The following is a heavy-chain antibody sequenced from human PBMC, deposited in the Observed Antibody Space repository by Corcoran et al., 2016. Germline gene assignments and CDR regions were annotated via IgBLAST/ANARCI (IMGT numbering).Heavy chain of an antibody. CDR2: IYWDDDK. Sequence: QITLKESGPTLVKPTQTLTLTCTFSGFSLSTSGVGVGWIRQPPGKALEWLALIYWDDDKRYSPSLKSRLTITKDTSKNQVVLTMTNMDPVDTSTYYCAREIGYDSSGYQYYFDYWGQGTLVTVSS. CDR1: GFSLSTSGVG. V-gene: IGHV2-5*02. D-gene: IGHD3-22*01. J-gene: IGHJ4*02. CDR3: AREIGYDSSGYQYYFDY.